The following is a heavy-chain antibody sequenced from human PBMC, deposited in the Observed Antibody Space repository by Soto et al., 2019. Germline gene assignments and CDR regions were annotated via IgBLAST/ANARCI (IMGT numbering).Heavy chain of an antibody. CDR3: AKELYSGSYSD. J-gene: IGHJ4*02. Sequence: SETLSLTCTVSGDSFTNFYWNWIRQPPGKGLEWVGHIYYTGSANHNPSLKSRVGLSIDTSKDQIPLKLSSVTAADTAVYYCAKELYSGSYSDWGQGTLVTVSS. CDR1: GDSFTNFY. V-gene: IGHV4-59*01. D-gene: IGHD1-26*01. CDR2: IYYTGSA.